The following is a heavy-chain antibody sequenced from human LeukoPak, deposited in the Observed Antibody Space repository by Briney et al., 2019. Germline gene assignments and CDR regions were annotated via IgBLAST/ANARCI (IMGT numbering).Heavy chain of an antibody. Sequence: GGSLRLSCAASGFTFSSYSMNWVRQAPGKGLEWVSYISSSSSTIYYADSVKGRFTISRDNSKNTLYLQMNSLRAEDTAVYYCAKKYFYDSSAYYGMDVWGQGTTVTVSS. V-gene: IGHV3-48*01. J-gene: IGHJ6*02. CDR2: ISSSSSTI. D-gene: IGHD3-22*01. CDR1: GFTFSSYS. CDR3: AKKYFYDSSAYYGMDV.